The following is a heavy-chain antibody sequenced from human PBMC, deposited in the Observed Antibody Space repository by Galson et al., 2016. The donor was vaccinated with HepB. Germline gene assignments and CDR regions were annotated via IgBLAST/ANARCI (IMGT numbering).Heavy chain of an antibody. D-gene: IGHD1-26*01. CDR3: EGLVVTSTRMNSGRIHSSAACDI. J-gene: IGHJ3*02. CDR2: IDPTDSHT. CDR1: GYSFTTFL. V-gene: IGHV5-10-1*01. Sequence: QSGAEVKKPGESLRISCKGSGYSFTTFLITWVRQMPGKGLEWMGKIDPTDSHTNYSPSFQGHVTISADKSIRTAYLQWSSLKASDTAMYYCEGLVVTSTRMNSGRIHSSAACDIWGQGTMVTVSS.